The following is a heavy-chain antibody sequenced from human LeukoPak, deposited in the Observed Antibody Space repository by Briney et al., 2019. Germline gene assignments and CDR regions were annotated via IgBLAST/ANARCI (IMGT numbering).Heavy chain of an antibody. D-gene: IGHD4-23*01. V-gene: IGHV3-53*01. CDR1: GFTVSTNY. CDR2: IYSGGST. Sequence: PGGSLRLSCAASGFTVSTNYMSWVRQAPGKGLEWVSIIYSGGSTYYADSVKGRFTISRDNSKTTLYLQVNSLRAEDTALYYCARRGDGGRSFDYWGQGTLVTVSS. CDR3: ARRGDGGRSFDY. J-gene: IGHJ4*02.